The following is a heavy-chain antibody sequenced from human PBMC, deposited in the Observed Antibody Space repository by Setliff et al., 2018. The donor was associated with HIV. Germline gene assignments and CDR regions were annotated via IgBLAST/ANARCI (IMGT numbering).Heavy chain of an antibody. CDR3: VGGFWSGPLFDP. V-gene: IGHV4-34*12. CDR2: IMRGGPR. J-gene: IGHJ5*01. Sequence: SETLSLTCAVYGGSFSGYYWSWIRQPPGKGLEWIGEIMRGGPRNYNPSLKSRASISLDTSENHFSLKLYSVTAADTAVYYCVGGFWSGPLFDPWGRGTLVTVSS. D-gene: IGHD3-3*01. CDR1: GGSFSGYY.